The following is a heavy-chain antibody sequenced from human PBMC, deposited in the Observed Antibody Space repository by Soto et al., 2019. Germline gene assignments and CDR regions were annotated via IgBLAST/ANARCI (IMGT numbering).Heavy chain of an antibody. CDR3: ARGHIRSASIFDY. CDR1: GYTFTSYD. J-gene: IGHJ4*02. CDR2: MNPHSGNT. Sequence: ASVKVSSKASGYTFTSYDINWVRQATGQGLEWMGWMNPHSGNTGYAQKFQGRVTMTRNTSISTAYMELSSLRSEETAVYYCARGHIRSASIFDYWGQGTLVTVSS. V-gene: IGHV1-8*01. D-gene: IGHD3-3*02.